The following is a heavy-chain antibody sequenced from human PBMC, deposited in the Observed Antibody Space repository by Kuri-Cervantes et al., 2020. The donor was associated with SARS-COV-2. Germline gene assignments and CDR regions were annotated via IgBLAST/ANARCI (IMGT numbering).Heavy chain of an antibody. CDR3: VKGSDFWTGYHGRYFDF. Sequence: GESLKISCAASGFTFSSYEMNWVRQAPGKGLEWVSYISSSGSTIYYADSVKGRFTISRDNSRNIVYLQMTSLRPEDTAVYFCVKGSDFWTGYHGRYFDFWGQGSLVTVSS. D-gene: IGHD3/OR15-3a*01. J-gene: IGHJ4*02. CDR1: GFTFSSYE. CDR2: ISSSGSTI. V-gene: IGHV3-48*03.